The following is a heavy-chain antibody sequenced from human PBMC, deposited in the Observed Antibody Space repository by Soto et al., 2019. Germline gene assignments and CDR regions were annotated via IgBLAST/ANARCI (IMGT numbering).Heavy chain of an antibody. J-gene: IGHJ4*02. D-gene: IGHD3-16*01. V-gene: IGHV1-69*02. CDR3: ARSRLGEYPDAGFDY. Sequence: QVQLVQSGAEVKKPGSSVKVSCKASGGTFSSYTISWVRQGPGQGLEWMGRIIPILGIANYAQKFQGRVTITADKSTSTAYMELSSLRSEDTAVYYCARSRLGEYPDAGFDYWGQGTLVTVSS. CDR1: GGTFSSYT. CDR2: IIPILGIA.